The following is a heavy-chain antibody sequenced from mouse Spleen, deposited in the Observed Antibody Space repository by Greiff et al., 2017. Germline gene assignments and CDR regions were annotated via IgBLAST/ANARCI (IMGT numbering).Heavy chain of an antibody. CDR1: GYTFTDYY. J-gene: IGHJ1*01. D-gene: IGHD2-4*01. CDR2: INPNNGGT. Sequence: EVQLQQSGPELVKPGASVKISCKASGYTFTDYYMNWVKQSHGKSLEWIGDINPNNGGTSYNQKFKGKATLTVDKSSSTAYMELRSLTSEDSAVYYCARLDYAYWYFDVWGAGTTVTVSS. V-gene: IGHV1-26*01. CDR3: ARLDYAYWYFDV.